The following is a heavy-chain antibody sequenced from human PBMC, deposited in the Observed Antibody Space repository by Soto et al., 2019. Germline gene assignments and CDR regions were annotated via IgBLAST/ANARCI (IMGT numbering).Heavy chain of an antibody. D-gene: IGHD1-26*01. CDR3: ARLVGDTPGFKGPFDH. J-gene: IGHJ4*02. Sequence: PSETLSLTSAFYGGSFSGYYWICSRQPPGKGLEWIGEINHSGSTNYNPSLKSRVTISVDTSKNQFSLKLSSVNDADTAGYYCARLVGDTPGFKGPFDHWVQGTRMTFSS. CDR2: INHSGST. V-gene: IGHV4-34*01. CDR1: GGSFSGYY.